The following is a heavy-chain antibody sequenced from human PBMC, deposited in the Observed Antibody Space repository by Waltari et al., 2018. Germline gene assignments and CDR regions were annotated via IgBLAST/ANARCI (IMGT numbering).Heavy chain of an antibody. CDR1: GCTFNNYA. D-gene: IGHD3-10*01. J-gene: IGHJ4*02. CDR2: IYSGGGA. CDR3: VKETAYGYYFDN. V-gene: IGHV3-23*03. Sequence: EVQLLESGGGLIPPGGSLTLSCAASGCTFNNYAMNWIRQAPGKGLEWVSVIYSGGGAYYADSVKGRFTISRDNSKNTLYLQMSSLRLEDTAVYYCVKETAYGYYFDNWGQGTLVSVSS.